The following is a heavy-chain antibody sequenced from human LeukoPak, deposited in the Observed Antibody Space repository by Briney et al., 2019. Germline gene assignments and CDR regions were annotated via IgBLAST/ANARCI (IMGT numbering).Heavy chain of an antibody. J-gene: IGHJ3*02. CDR3: SRGGGGSYAFDI. CDR2: IYYSGST. D-gene: IGHD3-16*01. Sequence: SETLSLTCTVSGGSISSYYWSWIRRPPGKGLEWIGYIYYSGSTNYNPSLKSRVSISLDTSKNQFSLKLSSVTAADTAGYYCSRGGGGSYAFDIWGQGTMVTVSS. CDR1: GGSISSYY. V-gene: IGHV4-59*01.